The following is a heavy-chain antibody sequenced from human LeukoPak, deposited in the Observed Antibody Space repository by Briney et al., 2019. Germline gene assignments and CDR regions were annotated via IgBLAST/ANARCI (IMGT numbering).Heavy chain of an antibody. V-gene: IGHV4-39*07. D-gene: IGHD3-22*01. Sequence: SETLSLTCTVSGGSISSSSYYWGWIRQPPGKGLEWIGSIYYSGSTYYNPSLKSRVTISVDTSKNQFSLKLSSVTAADTAVYYCARAYDSSGYYLYWGQGTLVTVSS. CDR3: ARAYDSSGYYLY. CDR2: IYYSGST. J-gene: IGHJ4*02. CDR1: GGSISSSSYY.